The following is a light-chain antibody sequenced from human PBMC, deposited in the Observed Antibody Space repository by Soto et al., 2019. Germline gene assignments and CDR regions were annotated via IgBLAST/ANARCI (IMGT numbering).Light chain of an antibody. CDR1: QSVSSSN. Sequence: EIVLTQSPGTLSLSPGERATLSCRASQSVSSSNLAWYQQKPGQAPRLLIYGASSRATGIPDRFSGSGSGTDFTLTISRLESEDCAVYYCQQYGSTPLTFGGETKVEIK. CDR2: GAS. J-gene: IGKJ4*01. V-gene: IGKV3-20*01. CDR3: QQYGSTPLT.